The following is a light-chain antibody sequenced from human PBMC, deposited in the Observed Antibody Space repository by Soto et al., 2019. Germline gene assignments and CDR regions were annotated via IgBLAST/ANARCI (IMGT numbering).Light chain of an antibody. Sequence: DIQMTQSPSSLSASVGDRVTITCRASQSISTYLNWYQQKPGKAPKLLIYAASSLQSGVPSRFSGSGSGTDFTLTISSLQPEDFATYYCQHSYNTLTFGGGTKVEVK. J-gene: IGKJ4*01. CDR2: AAS. V-gene: IGKV1-39*01. CDR3: QHSYNTLT. CDR1: QSISTY.